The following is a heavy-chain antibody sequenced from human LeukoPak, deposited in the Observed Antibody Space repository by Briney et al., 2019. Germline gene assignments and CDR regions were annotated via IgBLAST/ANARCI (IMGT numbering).Heavy chain of an antibody. V-gene: IGHV3-30*02. CDR1: GFTFSNYA. CDR3: ANMGSGSYMESSSAPDFY. CDR2: IRYDGSNK. J-gene: IGHJ4*02. D-gene: IGHD1-26*01. Sequence: AGGSLRLSCAASGFTFSNYAMTWVRQAPGKGLEWVAFIRYDGSNKYYADSVKGRFTISRDNSKNTLYLQMNSLRAEDTAVYYCANMGSGSYMESSSAPDFYWGQGTLVTVSS.